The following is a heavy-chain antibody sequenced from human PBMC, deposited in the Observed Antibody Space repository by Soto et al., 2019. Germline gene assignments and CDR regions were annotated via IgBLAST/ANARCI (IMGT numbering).Heavy chain of an antibody. CDR1: GFTFDDYA. V-gene: IGHV3-9*01. CDR2: ISWNSGSI. D-gene: IGHD3-10*01. CDR3: AKDMEVRGVAYYFDY. Sequence: EVQLVESGGGLVQPGRSLRLSCAASGFTFDDYAMHWVRQAPGKGLEWVSGISWNSGSIGYADSVKGRFTISRDNAKNSLYLQMNSPRAEDTALYYCAKDMEVRGVAYYFDYWGQGTLVTVSS. J-gene: IGHJ4*02.